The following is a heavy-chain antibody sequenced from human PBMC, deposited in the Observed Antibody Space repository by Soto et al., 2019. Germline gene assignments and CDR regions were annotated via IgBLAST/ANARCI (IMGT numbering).Heavy chain of an antibody. CDR2: INAGNGNT. V-gene: IGHV1-3*05. CDR3: ARAVGGPTSNLDY. J-gene: IGHJ4*02. CDR1: GYTFTSYA. D-gene: IGHD3-16*01. Sequence: QVQLVQSGAEEKKPGASVKVSCKASGYTFTSYAMYWVRQAPGQRLEWMGWINAGNGNTKYSQKFQGRATITRDTSASTAYMELSSLRSEDTAVYYCARAVGGPTSNLDYWGQGTLVTVSS.